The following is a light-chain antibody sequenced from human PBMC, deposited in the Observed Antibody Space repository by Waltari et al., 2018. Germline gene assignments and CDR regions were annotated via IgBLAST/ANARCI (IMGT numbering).Light chain of an antibody. CDR2: GAS. J-gene: IGKJ1*01. CDR3: QQTYITPRT. CDR1: QTITNY. Sequence: DIQMTQFPTSLSASVEDRVTLTCRASQTITNYLNWYQQKSGKAPRLLIYGASNLQGVVPSRFRGSGSGTDFTLTISNLQPEDFATYYCQQTYITPRTFGQGTKVEIK. V-gene: IGKV1-39*01.